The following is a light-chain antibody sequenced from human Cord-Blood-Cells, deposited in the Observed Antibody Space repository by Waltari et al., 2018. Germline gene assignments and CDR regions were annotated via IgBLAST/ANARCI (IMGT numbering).Light chain of an antibody. CDR2: EGS. CDR3: CSYAGSSTV. J-gene: IGLJ3*02. CDR1: SSDVWSYKL. Sequence: QSALTQPASVSGSPGQSITISCTGTSSDVWSYKLVSWYQQHPGKAPKLLIYEGSKRPSGVSNRFCGSKSGNTASLTISGLQSEDEADYYCCSYAGSSTVVGGGTKLTVL. V-gene: IGLV2-23*01.